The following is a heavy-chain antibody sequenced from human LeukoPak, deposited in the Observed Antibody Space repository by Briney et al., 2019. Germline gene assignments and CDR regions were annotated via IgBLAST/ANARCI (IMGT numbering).Heavy chain of an antibody. V-gene: IGHV3-23*01. J-gene: IGHJ6*02. D-gene: IGHD5-24*01. CDR1: GFTFSSYA. CDR2: ISGSGGST. CDR3: AKDAPTAEMATTPEGYYYYGMDV. Sequence: PGGSLRLSCAASGFTFSSYAMSWVRQAPGKGLEWVSAISGSGGSTYYADSVKGRFTISRDNSKNTLYLQMNSLRAEDTAVYYCAKDAPTAEMATTPEGYYYYGMDVWGQGTTVTVSS.